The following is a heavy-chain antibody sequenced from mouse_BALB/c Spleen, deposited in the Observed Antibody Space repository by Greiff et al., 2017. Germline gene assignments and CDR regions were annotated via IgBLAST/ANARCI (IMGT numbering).Heavy chain of an antibody. CDR1: GFNIKDTY. J-gene: IGHJ3*01. D-gene: IGHD2-3*01. V-gene: IGHV14-3*02. Sequence: VQLQQSGAELVKPGASVKLSCTASGFNIKDTYMHWVKQRPEQGLEWIGRIDPANGNTKYDPKFQGKATITADTSSNTAYLQLSSLTSEDTAVYYCASYDGYWAWFAYWGQGTLVTVSA. CDR3: ASYDGYWAWFAY. CDR2: IDPANGNT.